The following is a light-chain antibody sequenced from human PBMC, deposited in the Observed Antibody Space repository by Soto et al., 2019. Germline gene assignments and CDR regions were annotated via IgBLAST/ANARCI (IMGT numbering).Light chain of an antibody. J-gene: IGLJ2*01. CDR2: DVS. V-gene: IGLV2-14*01. Sequence: QSALTQPASVSGSPGQSITISCTGTSSDVGGYNYVSWYQQHPGKDPKLMIYDVSNRTSGVSNRFSGSKSGNTASLTISGLQAEDEADYYCSSYTSSSTRVFGGGTKLTVL. CDR3: SSYTSSSTRV. CDR1: SSDVGGYNY.